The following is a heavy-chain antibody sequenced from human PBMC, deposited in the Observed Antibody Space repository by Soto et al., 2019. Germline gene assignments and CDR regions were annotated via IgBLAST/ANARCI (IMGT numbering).Heavy chain of an antibody. CDR1: GFTFSNYN. Sequence: PGGSLRLSCAASGFTFSNYNINWVRQAPGKGLEWVSFISGSGTYTYYADSVKGRFTISRDNAKNSVYLQVNSLRAEDTAVYYCGRDIWFYCSGYYIRALFDFRGQGTLVTVSS. V-gene: IGHV3-21*01. D-gene: IGHD3-22*01. CDR2: ISGSGTYT. J-gene: IGHJ4*02. CDR3: GRDIWFYCSGYYIRALFDF.